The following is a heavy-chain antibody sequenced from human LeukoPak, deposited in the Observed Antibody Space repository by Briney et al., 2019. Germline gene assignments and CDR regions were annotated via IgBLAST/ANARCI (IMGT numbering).Heavy chain of an antibody. D-gene: IGHD3-22*01. V-gene: IGHV1-69*05. Sequence: SVKVSCKASGGTFSSYAINWVRQAPGQGLEWVGRIIPIFGTANYAQKFQGRVTITTDESTSTAYMELSSLRSEDTAVYYCARGVSGYQGYYNMDVWDKGTTVTVSS. J-gene: IGHJ6*03. CDR3: ARGVSGYQGYYNMDV. CDR1: GGTFSSYA. CDR2: IIPIFGTA.